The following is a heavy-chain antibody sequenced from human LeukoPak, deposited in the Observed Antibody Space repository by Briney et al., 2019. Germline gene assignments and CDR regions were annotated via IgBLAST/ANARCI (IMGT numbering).Heavy chain of an antibody. V-gene: IGHV3-23*01. CDR2: MSGSGGST. CDR3: AKHSGGWHATNFDY. CDR1: GFTFSSYA. Sequence: GGSLRLSCAASGFTFSSYAMSWVRQAPGKGLEWVSAMSGSGGSTYCADSVKDRFTISRDNSKNTLYLQMNSLRAADTAVYYCAKHSGGWHATNFDYWGQGTLVTVSS. J-gene: IGHJ4*02. D-gene: IGHD6-19*01.